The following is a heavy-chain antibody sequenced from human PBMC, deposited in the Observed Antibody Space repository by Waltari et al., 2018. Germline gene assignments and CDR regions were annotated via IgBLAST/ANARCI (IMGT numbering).Heavy chain of an antibody. J-gene: IGHJ4*02. CDR1: GFTFIDYW. CDR3: ARLWNGPDC. V-gene: IGHV3-7*03. Sequence: EEQLVESGGGLVQPGESLRLSCEASGFTFIDYWMTWVRQAPGKWLEGVANIKTDGTEKNYVNSVKGRCTISRDNSKNSLSLQMDSLRAEDTAVYYCARLWNGPDCWGQGTLVTVSS. CDR2: IKTDGTEK. D-gene: IGHD1-1*01.